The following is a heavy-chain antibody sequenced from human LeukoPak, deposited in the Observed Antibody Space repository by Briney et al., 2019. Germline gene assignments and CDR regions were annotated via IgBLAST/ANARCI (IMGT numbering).Heavy chain of an antibody. Sequence: GGSLRLSCAASGFTFSSYAMSWVRQAPGKGLEWVSGISGSGGSTYYADSVKGRLTISRDNSNNTLYLRMNSLRADDTAVYYCAKDVGRGWNTFDYWGQGTLVTVSS. J-gene: IGHJ4*02. CDR3: AKDVGRGWNTFDY. CDR2: ISGSGGST. CDR1: GFTFSSYA. V-gene: IGHV3-23*01. D-gene: IGHD6-19*01.